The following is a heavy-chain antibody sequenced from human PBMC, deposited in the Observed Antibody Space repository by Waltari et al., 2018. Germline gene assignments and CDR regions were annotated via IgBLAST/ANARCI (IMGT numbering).Heavy chain of an antibody. CDR1: GGSFRGYY. D-gene: IGHD2-8*02. J-gene: IGHJ6*02. V-gene: IGHV4-34*02. CDR2: INHNGNI. Sequence: QVQLQQWGAGLLQPSATLSLTCAVYGGSFRGYYWGWVRQPPGKGLECIGEINHNGNINRNPSLRSRVTMLVDTSKSQLSLKINSVTAADTAVYYCVRLEDCTGPGGNCYSGDSFAMDVWGQGTTVTVSS. CDR3: VRLEDCTGPGGNCYSGDSFAMDV.